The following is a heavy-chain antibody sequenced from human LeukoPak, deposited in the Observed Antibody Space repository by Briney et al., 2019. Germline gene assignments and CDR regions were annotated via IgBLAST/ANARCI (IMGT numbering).Heavy chain of an antibody. CDR3: AREFLSGWLHPTFDY. Sequence: QPGRSLRLSCAASGFTFSSYAMHWVRQAPGKGLEWVAVISYDGSNKYYADSVKGRFTISRDNSKNTLYLQMNSLRAEDTAVYYCAREFLSGWLHPTFDYWGQGTLVTVSS. CDR2: ISYDGSNK. CDR1: GFTFSSYA. D-gene: IGHD6-19*01. J-gene: IGHJ4*02. V-gene: IGHV3-30*04.